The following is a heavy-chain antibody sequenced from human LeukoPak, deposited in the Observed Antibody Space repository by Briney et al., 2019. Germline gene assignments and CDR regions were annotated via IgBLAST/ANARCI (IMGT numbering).Heavy chain of an antibody. J-gene: IGHJ3*02. CDR3: ARAYGSGTYGAFDI. Sequence: GGALRLSGAASGFTFRSHWMHWVRPEAGEGLVLVLRINSDGSSTGSADSVKGRFTISRDNAKNTLYLQMNSLRGEDTAVYYCARAYGSGTYGAFDIWGQGTKVTVSS. D-gene: IGHD3-10*01. CDR1: GFTFRSHW. CDR2: INSDGSST. V-gene: IGHV3-74*01.